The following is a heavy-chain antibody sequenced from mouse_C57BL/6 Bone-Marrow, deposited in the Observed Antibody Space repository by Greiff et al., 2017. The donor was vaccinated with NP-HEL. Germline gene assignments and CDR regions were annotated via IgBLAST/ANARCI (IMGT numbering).Heavy chain of an antibody. D-gene: IGHD2-3*01. CDR3: ARNDGGYDLGYFDV. Sequence: QVQLQQSGPGLVQPSQSLSITCTVSGFSLTSYGVHWVRQSPGKGLAWLGVIWSGGSTDYNAAFISRLSISKDNSKCQVFFRMNSLQADDTAIYYCARNDGGYDLGYFDVWGTGTTVTVSS. V-gene: IGHV2-2*01. CDR1: GFSLTSYG. J-gene: IGHJ1*03. CDR2: IWSGGST.